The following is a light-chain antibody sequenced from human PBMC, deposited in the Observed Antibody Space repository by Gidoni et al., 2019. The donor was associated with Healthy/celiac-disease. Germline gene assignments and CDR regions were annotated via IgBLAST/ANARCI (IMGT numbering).Light chain of an antibody. CDR2: GAS. CDR1: QSFSSSY. J-gene: IGKJ1*01. CDR3: QQYGSSPWT. Sequence: EIVLTQSPGTLSLSPGERATLSCRASQSFSSSYLAWYQQKPGQAPRLLIYGASSRDTGIPDRFSGSGSGTDFTLTISRLEPEEFAVYYCQQYGSSPWTFGQGTKVEIK. V-gene: IGKV3-20*01.